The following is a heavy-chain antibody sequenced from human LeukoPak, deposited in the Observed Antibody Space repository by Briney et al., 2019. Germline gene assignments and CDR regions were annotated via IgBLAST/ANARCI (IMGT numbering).Heavy chain of an antibody. D-gene: IGHD6-19*01. V-gene: IGHV3-20*01. Sequence: GGSLRLSCAASGFTFSSYEMNWVRQAPGKGLEWVSGINWNGGSTGYADSVKGRFTISRDNAKNSLYLQMNSLRAEDTALYHCARDNSYSSGWYYDYYYYMDVWGKGTTVTISS. J-gene: IGHJ6*03. CDR1: GFTFSSYE. CDR2: INWNGGST. CDR3: ARDNSYSSGWYYDYYYYMDV.